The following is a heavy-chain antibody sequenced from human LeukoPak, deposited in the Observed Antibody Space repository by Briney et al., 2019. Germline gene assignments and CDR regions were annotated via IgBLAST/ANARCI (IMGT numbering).Heavy chain of an antibody. J-gene: IGHJ5*02. CDR2: INPNSGGT. CDR3: ARALGRVTGEPRMYNWFDP. Sequence: GASVKVSCKASGYTFTGYYMHWVRQAPGQGLEWMGWINPNSGGTNYAQKFQGRVTMTRDTSISTAYMELSRLRSDDTAGYYCARALGRVTGEPRMYNWFDPWGQGTLVTVSS. CDR1: GYTFTGYY. V-gene: IGHV1-2*02. D-gene: IGHD3-10*01.